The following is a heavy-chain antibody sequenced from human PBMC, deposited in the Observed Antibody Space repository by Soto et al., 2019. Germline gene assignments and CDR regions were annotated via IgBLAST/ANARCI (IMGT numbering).Heavy chain of an antibody. D-gene: IGHD3-10*01. CDR3: ARGRGRFGELLKLGYYYYGMDV. Sequence: SETLSLTCAVYGGSFSGYYWSWIRQPPGKGLEWIGEINHSGSTNYNPSLKSRVTISVDTSKNQFSLKLSSVTAADTAVYYCARGRGRFGELLKLGYYYYGMDVWGQGTTVTVSS. J-gene: IGHJ6*02. V-gene: IGHV4-34*01. CDR2: INHSGST. CDR1: GGSFSGYY.